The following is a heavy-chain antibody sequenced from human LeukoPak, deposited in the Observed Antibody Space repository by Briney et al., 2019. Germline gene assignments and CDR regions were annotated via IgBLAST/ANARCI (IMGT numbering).Heavy chain of an antibody. V-gene: IGHV4-59*01. CDR1: GGSISSYY. CDR2: IYYSGST. Sequence: SETLSLTCTVSGGSISSYYWSWILQPPGKGLEWIGYIYYSGSTNYNPSLKSRVTISVDTSKNQLSLKLSSVTAADTAVYYCARGGWYDSSGYDFDYWGQGTLVTVSS. J-gene: IGHJ4*02. CDR3: ARGGWYDSSGYDFDY. D-gene: IGHD3-22*01.